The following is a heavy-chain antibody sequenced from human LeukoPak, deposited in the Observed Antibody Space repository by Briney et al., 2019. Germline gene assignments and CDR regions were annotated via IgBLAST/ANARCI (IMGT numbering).Heavy chain of an antibody. J-gene: IGHJ4*02. D-gene: IGHD6-19*01. V-gene: IGHV4-39*07. Sequence: SETLSLTCTVSGGSISSSSYYWGWIRQPPGKGLEWIGEINHSGSTNYNPSLKSRVTISVDTSKNQFSLKLSSVTAADTAVYYCARVNGVASGWLFYYFDYWGQGTLVTVSS. CDR1: GGSISSSSYY. CDR2: INHSGST. CDR3: ARVNGVASGWLFYYFDY.